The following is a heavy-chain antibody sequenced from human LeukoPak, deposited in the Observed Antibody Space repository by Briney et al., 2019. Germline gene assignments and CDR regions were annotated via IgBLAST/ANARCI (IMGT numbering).Heavy chain of an antibody. CDR1: GFTFSSYA. J-gene: IGHJ4*02. CDR2: ISGSGDTT. Sequence: GGSLRLSCAASGFTFSSYAMTWVRQAPGKGLEWLSGISGSGDTTYYADSVKGRLTISRDNSKNTLSLQMNSLRAADTAVYYCGKVVWTVSGPTDYWGQGTLVAVSS. D-gene: IGHD1-1*01. CDR3: GKVVWTVSGPTDY. V-gene: IGHV3-23*01.